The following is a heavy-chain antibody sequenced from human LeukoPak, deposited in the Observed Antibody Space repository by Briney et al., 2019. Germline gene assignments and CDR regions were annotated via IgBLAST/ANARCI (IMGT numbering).Heavy chain of an antibody. V-gene: IGHV1-69*13. CDR3: ARAGDGNSAYNWFDP. CDR2: IIPIFGTA. Sequence: ASVKVSCKASGGTFSSYAISWVRQAPGQGLEWMGGIIPIFGTANYAQKFQGRVTITADESTSTAYMELSSLRSEDTAVYYCARAGDGNSAYNWFDPWGQGTLVTVSS. D-gene: IGHD5-24*01. CDR1: GGTFSSYA. J-gene: IGHJ5*02.